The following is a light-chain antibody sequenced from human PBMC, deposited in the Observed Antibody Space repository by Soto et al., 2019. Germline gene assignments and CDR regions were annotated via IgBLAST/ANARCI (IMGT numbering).Light chain of an antibody. Sequence: ELVLTQSPGTLSLSPGERATLSCRASETVNSNYLAWYQHKRGQAPRLLIYGASSRATGIPDRFSGSGSGTEFTLTISSLQPDDFAIYYCQQYINYPWTFGQGTKVDIK. CDR3: QQYINYPWT. J-gene: IGKJ1*01. V-gene: IGKV3-20*01. CDR1: ETVNSNY. CDR2: GAS.